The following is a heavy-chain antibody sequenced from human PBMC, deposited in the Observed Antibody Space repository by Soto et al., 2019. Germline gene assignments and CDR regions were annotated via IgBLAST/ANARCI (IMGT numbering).Heavy chain of an antibody. V-gene: IGHV4-34*01. D-gene: IGHD3-22*01. CDR3: ARQAIVSSGYYYDLGNWFDP. CDR2: INHSGST. J-gene: IGHJ5*02. Sequence: PSATLSLSYAVHGGSVSGYHWCWIHQPPGKGLEWIGEINHSGSTNYNPSLKSRVTISVDTSKNQFSLKLSSVTAADTAVYYCARQAIVSSGYYYDLGNWFDPWGQGTLVTVSS. CDR1: GGSVSGYH.